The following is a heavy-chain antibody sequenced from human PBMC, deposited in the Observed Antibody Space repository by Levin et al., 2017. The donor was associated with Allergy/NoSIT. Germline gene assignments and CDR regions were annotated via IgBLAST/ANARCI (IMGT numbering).Heavy chain of an antibody. V-gene: IGHV3-21*01. CDR3: ARGTPDIVLMVYAVDY. J-gene: IGHJ4*02. CDR1: GFTFSSYA. Sequence: GESLKISCAASGFTFSSYAMNWVRQAPGKGLEWVSSISSSGTYMYYADSVKGRFTISRDNAKNSLYLQMNSLRAEDTAVYYCARGTPDIVLMVYAVDYWGQGTLVTVSS. CDR2: ISSSGTYM. D-gene: IGHD2-8*01.